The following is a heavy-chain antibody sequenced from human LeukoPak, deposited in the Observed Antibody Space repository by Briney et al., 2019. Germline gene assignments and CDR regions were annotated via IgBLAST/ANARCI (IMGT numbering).Heavy chain of an antibody. J-gene: IGHJ4*02. D-gene: IGHD5-24*01. CDR1: GFNFNDYA. CDR3: AKDTSPRSRDGYNALDY. CDR2: ISRNSGSI. Sequence: PGRSLRLSCAASGFNFNDYAMHWVRHAPGKGLEWVSGISRNSGSIGYADSVRGRFTISRDNAKNSLYLQMNSPRAEDTALYYCAKDTSPRSRDGYNALDYWGQGTLVTVSS. V-gene: IGHV3-9*01.